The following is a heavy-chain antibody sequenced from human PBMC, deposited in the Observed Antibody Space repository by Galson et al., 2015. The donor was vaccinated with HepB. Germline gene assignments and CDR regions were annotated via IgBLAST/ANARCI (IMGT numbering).Heavy chain of an antibody. CDR2: FDPEDGET. V-gene: IGHV1-24*01. D-gene: IGHD6-19*01. CDR3: ARLYSSGWPLEGLDY. J-gene: IGHJ4*02. CDR1: GYTLTELS. Sequence: SVKVSCKVSGYTLTELSMHWVRQAPGKGLEWMGGFDPEDGETIYAQKFQGRVTMTEDTSTDTAYMELSSLRSDDTAVYYCARLYSSGWPLEGLDYWGQGTLVTVSS.